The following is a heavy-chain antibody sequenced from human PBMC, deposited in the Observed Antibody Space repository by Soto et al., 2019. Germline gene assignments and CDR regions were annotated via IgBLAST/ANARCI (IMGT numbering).Heavy chain of an antibody. Sequence: SDTLSLPCTFSVGSSNSYYWSWIRQPAGKGLEWIGRIYTSGSTNYNPSLKSRVTMSVDTSKNQFSLKLSSVTAADTAVYYCARERDEVVVAAPSDYYGMDVWGQGTTVTVSS. J-gene: IGHJ6*02. V-gene: IGHV4-4*07. CDR2: IYTSGST. CDR1: VGSSNSYY. D-gene: IGHD2-15*01. CDR3: ARERDEVVVAAPSDYYGMDV.